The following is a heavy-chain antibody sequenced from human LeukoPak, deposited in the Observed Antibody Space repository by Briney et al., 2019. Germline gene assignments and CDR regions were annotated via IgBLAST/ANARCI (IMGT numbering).Heavy chain of an antibody. V-gene: IGHV4-4*07. D-gene: IGHD3-22*01. CDR1: GASISTNY. J-gene: IGHJ4*02. Sequence: SETLSLTCSVSGASISTNYWSWIRQPAGKGLEWIGRIYNSGNTNYSPSLESRVTMSADTSKNHFSLRLTTVTAADTAVYYCARGSFDSSGYYVFDYWGQGRLVTVSS. CDR3: ARGSFDSSGYYVFDY. CDR2: IYNSGNT.